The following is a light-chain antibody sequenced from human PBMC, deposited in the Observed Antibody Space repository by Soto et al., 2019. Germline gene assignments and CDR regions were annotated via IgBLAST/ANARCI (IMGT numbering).Light chain of an antibody. CDR3: QQSYSTPLT. CDR2: TAS. V-gene: IGKV1-39*01. J-gene: IGKJ3*01. Sequence: IQMTQSPSSLSASVRDRVTITCRASQSIATYLNWYQQKPGKAPKLLIYTASYLQSGVPSRFSGSGSGTDFTLTIPSLQPEDFATYYCQQSYSTPLTFGRGTKVDIK. CDR1: QSIATY.